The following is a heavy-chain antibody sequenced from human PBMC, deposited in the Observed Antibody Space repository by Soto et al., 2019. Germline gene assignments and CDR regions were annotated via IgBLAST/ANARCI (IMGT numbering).Heavy chain of an antibody. V-gene: IGHV3-48*01. D-gene: IGHD2-2*01. J-gene: IGHJ4*02. CDR2: ISSSSSTI. Sequence: GGSLRLSCAASGFTFSSYSMNWVRQAPGKGLEWVSYISSSSSTIYYADSVKGRFTISRDNAKNSLYLQMNSLRAEDTAVYYCAREIVVPAAMAASDYWGQGTLVTVSS. CDR1: GFTFSSYS. CDR3: AREIVVPAAMAASDY.